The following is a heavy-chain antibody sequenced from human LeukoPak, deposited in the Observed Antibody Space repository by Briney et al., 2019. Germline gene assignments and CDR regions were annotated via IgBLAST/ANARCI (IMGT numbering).Heavy chain of an antibody. Sequence: GVSGKVSCKASGYTFTSYGISWGGEAPGQGVEGMGGMRAYNANTNYAQPLQRRVTMPTDTSTSTAYMELRSLRSDDTAVYYCAREPDCSSTSCSNDAFDIWGQGTMVTVSS. J-gene: IGHJ3*02. D-gene: IGHD2-2*01. V-gene: IGHV1-18*01. CDR3: AREPDCSSTSCSNDAFDI. CDR1: GYTFTSYG. CDR2: MRAYNANT.